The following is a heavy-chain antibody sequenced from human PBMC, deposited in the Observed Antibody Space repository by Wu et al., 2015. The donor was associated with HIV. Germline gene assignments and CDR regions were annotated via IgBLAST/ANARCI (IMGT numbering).Heavy chain of an antibody. Sequence: QVQLVQSGTEVKKPGTSVKVSCKASGYTFTGYYMHWVRQAPGQGLEWMGWINPNSGGTNYAQKFQGRVTMTRDTSISTAYMELSRLRSDDTAVYYCARVSDIVATVPFDYVGPGNPGHRLL. CDR3: ARVSDIVATVPFDY. D-gene: IGHD5-12*01. CDR2: INPNSGGT. V-gene: IGHV1-2*02. J-gene: IGHJ4*02. CDR1: GYTFTGYY.